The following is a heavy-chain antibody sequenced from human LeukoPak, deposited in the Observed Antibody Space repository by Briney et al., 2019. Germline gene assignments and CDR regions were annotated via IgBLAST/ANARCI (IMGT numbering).Heavy chain of an antibody. CDR2: IGKGGDT. CDR3: VRDPSAHGLDV. J-gene: IGHJ6*02. Sequence: GGSLRLSCAASGFTFSTYDMHWVRQAPGKGLEWVSAIGKGGDTHYPGSVKGRFTISRENAKNSVYLQMNSLRAEDTAVYYCVRDPSAHGLDVWGQGTTVTVSS. V-gene: IGHV3-13*01. CDR1: GFTFSTYD.